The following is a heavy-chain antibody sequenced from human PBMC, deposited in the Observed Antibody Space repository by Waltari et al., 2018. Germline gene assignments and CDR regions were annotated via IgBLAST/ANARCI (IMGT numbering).Heavy chain of an antibody. CDR1: GFTFSSYA. CDR2: ISGSGGST. D-gene: IGHD3-10*01. V-gene: IGHV3-23*01. CDR3: AKDRNPMAPEEYYFDY. J-gene: IGHJ4*02. Sequence: EVQLLESGGGLVQPGGSLRLSCAASGFTFSSYAMSWVRQAPGKGLEWVSAISGSGGSTDYADSGKGRFTISRDNSKNTLYLQMNSLRAEDTAVYYCAKDRNPMAPEEYYFDYWGQGTLVTVSS.